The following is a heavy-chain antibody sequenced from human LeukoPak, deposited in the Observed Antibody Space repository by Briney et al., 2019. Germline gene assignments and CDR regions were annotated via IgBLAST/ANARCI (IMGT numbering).Heavy chain of an antibody. J-gene: IGHJ6*04. CDR2: ISSSSSTI. CDR3: AELGITMIGGV. CDR1: GFTFSSYS. D-gene: IGHD3-10*02. Sequence: GGSLRLSCAASGFTFSSYSMNWVRQASGQGLEGVSHISSSSSTIYYADSVKGRFTISRDNAKNSLYLQMNSLRAEDTAVYYCAELGITMIGGVWGKGTTVTISS. V-gene: IGHV3-48*01.